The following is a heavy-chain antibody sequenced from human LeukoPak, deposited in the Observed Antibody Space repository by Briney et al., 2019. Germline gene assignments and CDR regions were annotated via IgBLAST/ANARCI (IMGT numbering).Heavy chain of an antibody. J-gene: IGHJ6*02. CDR1: GFSFNSYA. D-gene: IGHD4-17*01. Sequence: GRSLRLSCAASGFSFNSYAMHWARQAPGKGLEWVAVISYDGSNKDYADSVKGRFTISRDNAKNSLYLQMNSLRAEDTAVYYCARGDGDYFYYGMDVWGQGTTVTVSS. CDR3: ARGDGDYFYYGMDV. V-gene: IGHV3-30-3*01. CDR2: ISYDGSNK.